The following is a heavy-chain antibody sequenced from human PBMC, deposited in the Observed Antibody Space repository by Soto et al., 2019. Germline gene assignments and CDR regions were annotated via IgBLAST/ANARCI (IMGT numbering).Heavy chain of an antibody. Sequence: GASVKVSCKASGYTFTGYYMHWVRQAPGQGLEWMGWINPNSGGTNYAQKFQGWVTMTRDTSISTAYMELSRPRSDDTAVYYCARAYSSSSHWFDPWGQGTLVTVSS. V-gene: IGHV1-2*04. CDR1: GYTFTGYY. J-gene: IGHJ5*02. CDR2: INPNSGGT. D-gene: IGHD6-6*01. CDR3: ARAYSSSSHWFDP.